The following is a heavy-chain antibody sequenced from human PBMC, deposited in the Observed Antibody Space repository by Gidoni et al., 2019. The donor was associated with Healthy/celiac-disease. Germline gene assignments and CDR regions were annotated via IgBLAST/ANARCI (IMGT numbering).Heavy chain of an antibody. V-gene: IGHV4-59*01. D-gene: IGHD3-22*01. CDR1: GGSISSYY. J-gene: IGHJ3*02. CDR2: IYYSGST. Sequence: QVQLQESGPGLVKPSETLSLTCTVSGGSISSYYWSWIRQPPGKGLEWIGYIYYSGSTNYNPSLKSRVTISVDTSKNQFSLKLSSVTAADTAVYYCARVLATYYYDSSGSSDAFDIWGQGTMVTVSS. CDR3: ARVLATYYYDSSGSSDAFDI.